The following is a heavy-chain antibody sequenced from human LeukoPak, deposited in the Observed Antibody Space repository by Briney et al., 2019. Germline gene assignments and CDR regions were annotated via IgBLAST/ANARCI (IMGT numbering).Heavy chain of an antibody. V-gene: IGHV4-39*01. Sequence: SETLSLTCIVSGGSISNSSYYWGWIRQPPGKGLEWIGSIYYSGSAYYNPSLKSRVTISVDTSQNQFSLKLTSVTAADTAVYYCARHWVVTPNYWGQGTLVTVSS. CDR1: GGSISNSSYY. CDR3: ARHWVVTPNY. D-gene: IGHD4-23*01. J-gene: IGHJ4*02. CDR2: IYYSGSA.